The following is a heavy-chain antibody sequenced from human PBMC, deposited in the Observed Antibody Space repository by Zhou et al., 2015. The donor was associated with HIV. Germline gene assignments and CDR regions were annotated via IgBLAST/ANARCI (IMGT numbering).Heavy chain of an antibody. J-gene: IGHJ6*03. V-gene: IGHV1-69*01. CDR1: GGTFSSYA. CDR3: ARDRYEDGDSQSYYYMDV. D-gene: IGHD4-17*01. CDR2: HPYLWYS. Sequence: QVQLVQSGAEVKKPGSSVKVSCKASGGTFSSYAISWVRQAPGQGLEWMGGDHPYLWYSKLTHRSSRARVTITADESTSTAYMELSSLRSEDTAVYYCARDRYEDGDSQSYYYMDVWGERDHGHRLL.